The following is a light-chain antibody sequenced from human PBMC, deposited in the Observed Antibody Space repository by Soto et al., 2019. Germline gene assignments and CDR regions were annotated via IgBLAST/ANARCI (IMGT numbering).Light chain of an antibody. CDR1: QSVSSSY. V-gene: IGKV3-20*01. CDR3: QQYGSSPRT. Sequence: EIALTQSPGTLSLSPGERATLSCRASQSVSSSYLAWYLQKPGQAPRLLIYGASSRATDIPDRFSGSGSGTDFTLTISRLEPEDFAVYYCQQYGSSPRTFGQGTKVEIK. CDR2: GAS. J-gene: IGKJ1*01.